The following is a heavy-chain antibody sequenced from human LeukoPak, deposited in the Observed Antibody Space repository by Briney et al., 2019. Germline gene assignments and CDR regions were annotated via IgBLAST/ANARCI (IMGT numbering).Heavy chain of an antibody. CDR3: ARSYCSSTSCYAGAFDY. V-gene: IGHV1-2*02. J-gene: IGHJ4*02. CDR2: INPNSGGT. Sequence: ASVKVSCKASGYTFTDYYMHWVRQAPGQGLEWMGWINPNSGGTHYAQKFQGRVTMTRDTSISTAYMELSRLRSDDTAVYYCARSYCSSTSCYAGAFDYWGQGTLVTVSS. CDR1: GYTFTDYY. D-gene: IGHD2-2*01.